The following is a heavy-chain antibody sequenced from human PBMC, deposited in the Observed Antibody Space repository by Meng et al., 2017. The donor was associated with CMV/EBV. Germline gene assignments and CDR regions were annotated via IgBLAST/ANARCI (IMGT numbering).Heavy chain of an antibody. Sequence: GESLKISCAASGFTFSSYAMSWVRQAPGKGLEWVSAISGSGGSTYYADSVKGRFTISRDNSKNTLYLQMNSLRAEDTAVYYCAKGGYYDSSGPLPSFDYWGHVTLFPVSS. CDR2: ISGSGGST. V-gene: IGHV3-23*01. D-gene: IGHD3-22*01. CDR3: AKGGYYDSSGPLPSFDY. J-gene: IGHJ4*01. CDR1: GFTFSSYA.